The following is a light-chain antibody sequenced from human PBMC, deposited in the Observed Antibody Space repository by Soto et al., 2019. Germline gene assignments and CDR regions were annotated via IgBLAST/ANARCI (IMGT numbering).Light chain of an antibody. Sequence: QSALTQPASVSGSPGQSITISWTAAGSDVGTYNLVSWYQQHPGKAPKLVIYEVTKRPSGASNRFSGSKSGNTASLTISALEAEDEADYYCCSYTRSDTVVFGRGTKLTVL. V-gene: IGLV2-23*02. CDR3: CSYTRSDTVV. CDR2: EVT. J-gene: IGLJ2*01. CDR1: GSDVGTYNL.